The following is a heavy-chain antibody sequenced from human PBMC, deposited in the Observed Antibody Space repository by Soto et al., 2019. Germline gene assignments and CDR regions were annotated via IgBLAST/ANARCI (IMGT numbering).Heavy chain of an antibody. CDR1: GGSISSYY. D-gene: IGHD3-3*01. CDR2: IYYSGST. CDR3: ARLRFLEWLFLDH. Sequence: PSETLSLTCTVSGGSISSYYWSWIRQPPGKGLEWIGYIYYSGSTNYNPSLKSRVTISVDTSKNQFSLKLSSVTAADTAVYYCARLRFLEWLFLDHWGQGTLVTV. J-gene: IGHJ5*02. V-gene: IGHV4-59*01.